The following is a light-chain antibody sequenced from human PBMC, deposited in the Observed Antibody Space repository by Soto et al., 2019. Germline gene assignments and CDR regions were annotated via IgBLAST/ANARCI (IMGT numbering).Light chain of an antibody. V-gene: IGKV1-39*01. CDR3: QQSYSTLTWT. CDR1: QSISSD. Sequence: DIQMTQSPSSLSASVGDRVTITCRASQSISSDLNWYQQKPGKAPKLLIYAASSLQSGVPSRFSGSGSGTDFTLPISSLQPEDFATYYCQQSYSTLTWTFGQGTKVEIK. J-gene: IGKJ1*01. CDR2: AAS.